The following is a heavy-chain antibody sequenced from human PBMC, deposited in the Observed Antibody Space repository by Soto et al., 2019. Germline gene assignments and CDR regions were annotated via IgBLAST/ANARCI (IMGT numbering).Heavy chain of an antibody. D-gene: IGHD4-4*01. CDR3: ARGDRGQSNYVPLAFDY. Sequence: TSETLSLTCAAYGGSFNGYYWSWIRQPPGKGLEWIGEINHSGSTNYNPSLKSRVNISVDTSKNQFSLKLSSVTAADTAVYYCARGDRGQSNYVPLAFDYWGQGTLVTVSS. CDR2: INHSGST. CDR1: GGSFNGYY. J-gene: IGHJ4*02. V-gene: IGHV4-34*01.